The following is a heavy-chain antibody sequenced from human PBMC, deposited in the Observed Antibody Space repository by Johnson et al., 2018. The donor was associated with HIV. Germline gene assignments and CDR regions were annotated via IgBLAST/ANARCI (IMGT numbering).Heavy chain of an antibody. J-gene: IGHJ3*02. V-gene: IGHV3-11*04. CDR3: ARRFYDSSGAGFDI. CDR2: ISSSGSTI. Sequence: QVQLVESGGGLVKPGGSLRLSCAASGFTFSDYYMSWIRQAPGKGLEWVSDISSSGSTIYYADSVKGRFTISRDNSKNTLYLQMGSLRAEDMAVYYCARRFYDSSGAGFDIWGQGTVVTVSS. D-gene: IGHD3-22*01. CDR1: GFTFSDYY.